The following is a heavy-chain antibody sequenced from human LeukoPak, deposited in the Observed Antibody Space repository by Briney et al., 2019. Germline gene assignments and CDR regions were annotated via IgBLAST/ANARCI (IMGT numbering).Heavy chain of an antibody. CDR2: ISSNGGST. CDR1: GFTFSSYA. Sequence: PGGSLRLSCAASGFTFSSYAMHWVRQAPGKGLEYVSAISSNGGSTYYANSVKGRFTISRDNSKNTLYLQMGSLRAEDMAVYYCARVRDGYNIPYWYYYYYMDVWGKGTTVTVSS. V-gene: IGHV3-64*01. D-gene: IGHD5-24*01. CDR3: ARVRDGYNIPYWYYYYYMDV. J-gene: IGHJ6*03.